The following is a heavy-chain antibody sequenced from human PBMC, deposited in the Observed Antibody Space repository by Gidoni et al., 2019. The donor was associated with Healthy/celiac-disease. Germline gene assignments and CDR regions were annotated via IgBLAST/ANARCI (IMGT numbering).Heavy chain of an antibody. Sequence: QVQLVPSGAEVKNPGASVTVSCKASGYTFTSYGISWVRQAPGQGLEWMGWISAYNGNTNYAQKLQGRVTMTTDTSTSTAYMELRSLRSDDTAVYYGARDEATVSGGRFDPWGQGTLVTVSS. D-gene: IGHD4-17*01. CDR3: ARDEATVSGGRFDP. V-gene: IGHV1-18*01. CDR2: ISAYNGNT. CDR1: GYTFTSYG. J-gene: IGHJ5*02.